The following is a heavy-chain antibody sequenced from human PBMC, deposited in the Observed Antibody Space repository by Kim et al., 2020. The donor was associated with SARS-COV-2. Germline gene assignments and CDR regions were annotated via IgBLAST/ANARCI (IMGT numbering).Heavy chain of an antibody. CDR1: GFSFSSYS. CDR2: ITGDSGAI. Sequence: GGSLRLSCAASGFSFSSYSMNWVRQAPGEGLECIAYITGDSGAIMYADSVKGRFTISRDNAKRSLYLQMNSLRAEDTAIYYCARDARGVYNFWFDSWGQGTLVTVSS. J-gene: IGHJ5*01. V-gene: IGHV3-48*04. CDR3: ARDARGVYNFWFDS. D-gene: IGHD1-1*01.